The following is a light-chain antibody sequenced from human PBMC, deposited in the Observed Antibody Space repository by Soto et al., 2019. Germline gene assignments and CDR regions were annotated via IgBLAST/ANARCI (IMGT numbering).Light chain of an antibody. J-gene: IGKJ2*01. Sequence: DIQRTQSPSSLSASVGARVTITCRASQSISSYLNWYQQKPGKAPKLLIYAASSLQSGVPSRFSGSGSGTDFTLTISSLQHEDFATYYCQQSYSTPPYTFGHGTKLEIK. CDR2: AAS. CDR3: QQSYSTPPYT. V-gene: IGKV1-39*01. CDR1: QSISSY.